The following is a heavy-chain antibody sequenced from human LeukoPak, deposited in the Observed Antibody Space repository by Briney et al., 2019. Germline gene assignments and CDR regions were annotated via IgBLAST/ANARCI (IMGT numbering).Heavy chain of an antibody. Sequence: GGSLRLFCAASGFTFSSYAMSWVRQAPGKGLEWVSAISGSGGSTYYADSVKGRFTISRDNSKNTLCLQMNSLRAEDTAVYYCAKERGVVPAANYFDYWGQGTLVTVSS. CDR1: GFTFSSYA. CDR3: AKERGVVPAANYFDY. J-gene: IGHJ4*02. CDR2: ISGSGGST. V-gene: IGHV3-23*01. D-gene: IGHD2-2*01.